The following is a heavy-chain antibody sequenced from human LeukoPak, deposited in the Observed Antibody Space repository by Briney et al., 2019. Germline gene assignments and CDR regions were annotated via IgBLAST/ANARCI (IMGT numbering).Heavy chain of an antibody. D-gene: IGHD6-13*01. J-gene: IGHJ3*02. V-gene: IGHV4-59*01. CDR2: IYYSGST. CDR3: ARVHYLTYSSSWPDAFDI. CDR1: GGSISSYY. Sequence: SETLSLTCTVSGGSISSYYWSWIRQPPGKGLEWIGYIYYSGSTNYNPSLKSRVTISVDTSKNQFSLKLSSVTAADTAVYYCARVHYLTYSSSWPDAFDIWGQGTMVTVSS.